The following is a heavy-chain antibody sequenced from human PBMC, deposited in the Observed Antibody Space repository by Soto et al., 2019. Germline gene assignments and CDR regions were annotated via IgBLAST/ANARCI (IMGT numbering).Heavy chain of an antibody. D-gene: IGHD3-3*01. J-gene: IGHJ6*03. CDR1: GFTFSNAW. CDR2: IKSKTDGGTT. Sequence: GGSLRLSCAASGFTFSNAWMSWVRQAPGKGLEWVGRIKSKTDGGTTDYAAPVKGRFTISRDDSKNTLYLQMNSLKTEDTAVYYCTTDARLRFLAGRPKYDYCYYYMDVWGKGTTVTVSS. CDR3: TTDARLRFLAGRPKYDYCYYYMDV. V-gene: IGHV3-15*01.